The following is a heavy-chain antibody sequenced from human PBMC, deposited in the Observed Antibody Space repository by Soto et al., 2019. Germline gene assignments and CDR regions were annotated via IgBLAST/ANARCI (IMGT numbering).Heavy chain of an antibody. CDR1: GGSFSGYY. CDR2: INHSGST. V-gene: IGHV4-34*01. CDR3: ARGRSPYYYGSGSASLWCDR. J-gene: IGHJ5*02. Sequence: PSETLSLTCAVSGGSFSGYYWSWIRQPPGKGLEWIGEINHSGSTNYNPSLKSRVTISVDTSKNQFSLKLSSVTAADTAVYYCARGRSPYYYGSGSASLWCDRWGQGTRVTVSS. D-gene: IGHD3-10*01.